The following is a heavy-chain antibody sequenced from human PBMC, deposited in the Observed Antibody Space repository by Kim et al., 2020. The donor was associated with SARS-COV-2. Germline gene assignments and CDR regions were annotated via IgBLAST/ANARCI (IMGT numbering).Heavy chain of an antibody. CDR2: IWYDGSNK. D-gene: IGHD6-13*01. Sequence: GGSLRLSCAASGFTFSSYGMHWVRQAPGKGLEWVAVIWYDGSNKYYADSVKGRFTISRDNSKNTLYLQMNSLRAEDTAVYYCARVRSSSLYYYGMDVWGQGTTVTVSS. CDR3: ARVRSSSLYYYGMDV. CDR1: GFTFSSYG. V-gene: IGHV3-33*01. J-gene: IGHJ6*02.